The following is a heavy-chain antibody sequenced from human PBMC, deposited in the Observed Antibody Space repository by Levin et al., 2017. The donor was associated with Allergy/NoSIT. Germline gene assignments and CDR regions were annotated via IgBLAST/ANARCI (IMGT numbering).Heavy chain of an antibody. V-gene: IGHV3-30-3*01. D-gene: IGHD3-10*01. Sequence: GGSLRLSCAASGFTFSSYAMHWVRQAPGKGLEWVAVISYDGSNKYYADSVKGRFTISRDNSKNTLYLQMNSLRAEDTAVYYCARDDDGAGYYGSGSYDWGQGTLVTVSS. CDR3: ARDDDGAGYYGSGSYD. J-gene: IGHJ4*02. CDR1: GFTFSSYA. CDR2: ISYDGSNK.